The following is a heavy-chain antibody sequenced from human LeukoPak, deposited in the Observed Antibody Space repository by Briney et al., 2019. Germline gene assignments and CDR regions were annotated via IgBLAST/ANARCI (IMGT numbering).Heavy chain of an antibody. D-gene: IGHD5-18*01. CDR1: GFTVSSYS. CDR2: LSSSSIYI. CDR3: ARGADNYGYIFDY. J-gene: IGHJ4*02. Sequence: GGSLRLSCAASGFTVSSYSMNWVRQAPGKGLEWVSSLSSSSIYIYDADSLKGRFTISRDNAKNSLYLQMSSLRAEDTAVYYCARGADNYGYIFDYWGQGTLVTVSS. V-gene: IGHV3-21*01.